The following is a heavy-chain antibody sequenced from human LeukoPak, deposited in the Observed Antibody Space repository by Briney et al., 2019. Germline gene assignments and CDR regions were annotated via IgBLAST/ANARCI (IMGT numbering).Heavy chain of an antibody. CDR2: INPNGGST. CDR3: ARLPWETSRPPEPDY. Sequence: RGSSVKVSCKASGYTFTTYYIHWVRQAPGQGLEWMGIINPNGGSTNCAQKFQGRVTMTRDTSTSTVYMELRSLRSGDTAVYYCARLPWETSRPPEPDYWGQGTLVTVSS. J-gene: IGHJ4*02. CDR1: GYTFTTYY. D-gene: IGHD1-14*01. V-gene: IGHV1-46*01.